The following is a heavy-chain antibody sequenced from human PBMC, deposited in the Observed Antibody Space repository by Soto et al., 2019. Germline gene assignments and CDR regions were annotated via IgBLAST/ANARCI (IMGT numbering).Heavy chain of an antibody. V-gene: IGHV3-23*01. CDR3: AKARVGIAAAGTREYDY. J-gene: IGHJ4*02. D-gene: IGHD6-13*01. Sequence: EVQLLESGRGLVQPGGSLRLSCAASGFTFSSDSMSWVRQAPGKGLEWVSAISGSGGSTYYADSVKGRFTISRDNSKNTLYLQMNSLRAEDTAVYYCAKARVGIAAAGTREYDYWGQGTLVTVSS. CDR2: ISGSGGST. CDR1: GFTFSSDS.